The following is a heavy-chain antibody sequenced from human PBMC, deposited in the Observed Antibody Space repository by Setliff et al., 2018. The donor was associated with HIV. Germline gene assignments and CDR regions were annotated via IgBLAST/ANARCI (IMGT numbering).Heavy chain of an antibody. CDR2: INPNSGGT. V-gene: IGHV1-2*02. CDR3: ARENLEGYYYYGMDV. J-gene: IGHJ6*02. D-gene: IGHD3-3*01. Sequence: GPVKVSCKASGYTFTGYYMHWVRQAPGQGLEWMGWINPNSGGTNYAQKFQGRVTMTRDTSISTAYMELSRLRSDDTAVYYCARENLEGYYYYGMDVWGQGTTVTVSS. CDR1: GYTFTGYY.